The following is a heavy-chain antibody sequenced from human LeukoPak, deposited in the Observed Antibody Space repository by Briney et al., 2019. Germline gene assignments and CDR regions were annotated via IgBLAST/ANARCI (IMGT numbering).Heavy chain of an antibody. Sequence: GGSLRLCCAASGFTFSSYAMSWVRQAPGKGLEWVSAISGSGGSTYYADSVKGRFTISRDNSKNTLYLQMNSLRAEDTAVYYCAKATGYYYGSGSYFVSWGQGTLVTVSS. V-gene: IGHV3-23*01. D-gene: IGHD3-10*01. CDR1: GFTFSSYA. CDR3: AKATGYYYGSGSYFVS. J-gene: IGHJ5*02. CDR2: ISGSGGST.